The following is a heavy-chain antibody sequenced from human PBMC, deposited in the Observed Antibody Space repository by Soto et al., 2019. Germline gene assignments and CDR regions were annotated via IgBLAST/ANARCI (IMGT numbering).Heavy chain of an antibody. CDR2: ISGSGGST. D-gene: IGHD3-16*02. J-gene: IGHJ3*02. CDR3: AKPVRGSYRPDAIDI. CDR1: GFTFSSYA. Sequence: SLRLSFAASGFTFSSYAMSWVRQAPRKGLEWVSAISGSGGSTYYADSVKGRFTISRDNSKNTLYLQMNSLRAEDTAVYYCAKPVRGSYRPDAIDIWGQGTMVTVSS. V-gene: IGHV3-23*01.